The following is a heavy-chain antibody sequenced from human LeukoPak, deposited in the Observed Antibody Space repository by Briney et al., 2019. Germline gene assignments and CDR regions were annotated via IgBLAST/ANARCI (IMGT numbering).Heavy chain of an antibody. V-gene: IGHV1-2*02. J-gene: IGHJ4*02. CDR2: INPNSGGT. CDR3: AREGSGSYYSGIDY. CDR1: GYTFTGYY. D-gene: IGHD1-26*01. Sequence: ASVKVSCKASGYTFTGYYMHWVRQAPGQGLEWMGWINPNSGGTNYAQKFQGRVTMTRDTSISTAYMELSRLRSDDTAVYYCAREGSGSYYSGIDYWGQGTLVTVSS.